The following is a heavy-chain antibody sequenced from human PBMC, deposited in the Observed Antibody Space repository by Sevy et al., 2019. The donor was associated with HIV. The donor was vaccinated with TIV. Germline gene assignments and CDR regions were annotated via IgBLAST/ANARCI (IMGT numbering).Heavy chain of an antibody. D-gene: IGHD4-17*01. J-gene: IGHJ6*02. V-gene: IGHV1-2*02. CDR1: GYTFTDYY. Sequence: ASVKVSCKASGYTFTDYYIHWVRQAPGQGLEWMAWINPNDGVTNYAQRFQGGVTVTRDTSVSTAYMEVRGLRYDDTATYYWARLTTKPTSDLYGMDVWGQGTTVTVSS. CDR2: INPNDGVT. CDR3: ARLTTKPTSDLYGMDV.